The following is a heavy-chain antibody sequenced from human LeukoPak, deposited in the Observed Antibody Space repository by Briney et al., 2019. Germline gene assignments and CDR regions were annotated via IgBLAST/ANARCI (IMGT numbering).Heavy chain of an antibody. CDR3: ARDYYDSSGYYSLDAFDI. J-gene: IGHJ3*02. D-gene: IGHD3-22*01. CDR1: GFTFDDYA. CDR2: ISWNSGSI. V-gene: IGHV3-9*01. Sequence: GGSLRLSCVASGFTFDDYAMHWVRQAPGKGLEWVSGISWNSGSIGYVDSVKGRFTISRDNAKNSLYLQMNSLRAEDTAVYYCARDYYDSSGYYSLDAFDIWGQGTMVTVSS.